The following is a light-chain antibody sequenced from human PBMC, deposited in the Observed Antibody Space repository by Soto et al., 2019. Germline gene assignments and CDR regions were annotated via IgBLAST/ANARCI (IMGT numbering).Light chain of an antibody. V-gene: IGLV7-46*01. CDR2: DTN. CDR1: TGAVTSGHY. J-gene: IGLJ1*01. CDR3: LLSYSGPLV. Sequence: VVTQEPSLTVSPGGTVTLTCGSSTGAVTSGHYPYWYQHKPGQAPRTLMYDTNIRHSWTPARFSGSLLGGKAALTLAGAQPEDEAEYYCLLSYSGPLVFGTGTKGTVL.